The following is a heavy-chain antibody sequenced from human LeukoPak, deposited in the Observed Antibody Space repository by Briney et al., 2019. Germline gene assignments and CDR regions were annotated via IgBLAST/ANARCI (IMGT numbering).Heavy chain of an antibody. CDR3: ARISGSYYPDAFDI. V-gene: IGHV3-48*01. Sequence: GGSLRLSCAASGFTFSSYSMNWVRQAPGKGLEWVSYISSSSSTIYYADSVKGRFTVSRDNAKNSLYLQMNSLRAEDTAVYCCARISGSYYPDAFDIWGQGTEVTVSS. J-gene: IGHJ3*02. CDR1: GFTFSSYS. D-gene: IGHD1-26*01. CDR2: ISSSSSTI.